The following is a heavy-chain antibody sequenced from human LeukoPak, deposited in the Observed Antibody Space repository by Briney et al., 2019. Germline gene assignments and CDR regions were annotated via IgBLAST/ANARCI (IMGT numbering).Heavy chain of an antibody. V-gene: IGHV3-23*01. Sequence: GGSLRLSCAASGFTFSSYVMSWVRQAPGKGLEWVSAISGSGGSTYYADSVKGRLTISRDNSKNTLYLQMNSLRAEDTAVYYCAKDYQQQLGLSFDYWGQGTLVTVSS. J-gene: IGHJ4*02. CDR3: AKDYQQQLGLSFDY. CDR2: ISGSGGST. D-gene: IGHD6-13*01. CDR1: GFTFSSYV.